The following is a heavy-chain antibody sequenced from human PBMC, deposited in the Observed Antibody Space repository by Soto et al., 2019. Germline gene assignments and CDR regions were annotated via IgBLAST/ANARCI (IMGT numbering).Heavy chain of an antibody. CDR2: ISAYNGKT. J-gene: IGHJ6*03. D-gene: IGHD3-3*01. CDR3: ARGFHYDFWSGYFFHYYYYMAV. Sequence: QVQLVQSGAEVKKPGASVKVYCKASGYTFTSYGISWVRQAPGQGLEWMGWISAYNGKTNYAQKLQGRVTRTTDTSTSTAYMELRSLRSDDSAVYCCARGFHYDFWSGYFFHYYYYMAVWGKGTTVTVSS. CDR1: GYTFTSYG. V-gene: IGHV1-18*01.